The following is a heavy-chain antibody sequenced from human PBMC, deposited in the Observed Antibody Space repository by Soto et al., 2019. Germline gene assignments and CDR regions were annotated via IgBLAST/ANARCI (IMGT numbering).Heavy chain of an antibody. V-gene: IGHV4-31*03. CDR2: IHYSGST. CDR1: GGSISGEGYY. Sequence: QVQLQESGPGLVEPSQTLSLTCTVSGGSISGEGYYWSWIRQYSGRGLEWIGYIHYSGSTYYNPSLKSRVTVSVDTSMTQFFLKLNSMTAADTAVYYCARAWTAEAGWANWFDRWGQGTLVIVSP. CDR3: ARAWTAEAGWANWFDR. D-gene: IGHD6-13*01. J-gene: IGHJ5*02.